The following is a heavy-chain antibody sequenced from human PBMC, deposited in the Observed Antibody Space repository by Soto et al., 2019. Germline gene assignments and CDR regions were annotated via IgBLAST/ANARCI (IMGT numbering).Heavy chain of an antibody. CDR2: IHAGNGNT. V-gene: IGHV1-3*01. CDR1: GYTFTTYS. Sequence: QVQLVQSGPEMKKPGASVKLSCKTSGYTFTTYSMHWVRQAPGQRREWMGWIHAGNGNTEHSQKFQGRVTITRDTSASTAYWELGSLRSEDTAVYYCARAACSSTSCYNYYAYGMDVWGQGTAVTVS. CDR3: ARAACSSTSCYNYYAYGMDV. J-gene: IGHJ6*02. D-gene: IGHD2-2*01.